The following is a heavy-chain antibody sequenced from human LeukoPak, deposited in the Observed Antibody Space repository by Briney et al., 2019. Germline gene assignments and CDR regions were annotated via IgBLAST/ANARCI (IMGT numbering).Heavy chain of an antibody. V-gene: IGHV3-53*01. CDR3: ARTEYYYDSSGYRPFDY. D-gene: IGHD3-22*01. CDR2: IYSGGST. CDR1: GFTVSSNY. Sequence: GGSLRLSCAASGFTVSSNYMSWVRQAPGKGLEWVSVIYSGGSTYYADSVKGRFTISRDNSKNTLYLQMNSLRAEDTAVYYCARTEYYYDSSGYRPFDYWGQGTLSPSPQ. J-gene: IGHJ4*02.